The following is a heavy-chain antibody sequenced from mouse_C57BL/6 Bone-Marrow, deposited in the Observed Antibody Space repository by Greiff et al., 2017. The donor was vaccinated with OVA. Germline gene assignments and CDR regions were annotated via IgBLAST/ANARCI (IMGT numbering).Heavy chain of an antibody. J-gene: IGHJ2*02. Sequence: DQLQQPGAELVRPGTSVKLSCKASGYTFTNYWMHWVKQRPGQGLEWIGVIAPSDSYINYNQKFKGRATLTVDTSSSTAYMHLSSLTSEDSAVYYCAHYGSRLYLHYWGQGTSLTVSS. CDR3: AHYGSRLYLHY. V-gene: IGHV1-59*01. CDR2: IAPSDSYI. D-gene: IGHD1-1*01. CDR1: GYTFTNYW.